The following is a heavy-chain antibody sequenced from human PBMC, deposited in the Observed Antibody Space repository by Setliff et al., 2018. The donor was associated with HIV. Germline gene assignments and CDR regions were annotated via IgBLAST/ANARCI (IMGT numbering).Heavy chain of an antibody. Sequence: SETLSLTCAVYGGSFSGYYWSWIRQPPGKGLEWIGEINHSGSTNYNPSLKSRVTISVDTSKNQFSLKLSSVTAADTAVYYCARGELLYYYYYGMDVWGQGTTVTSP. CDR1: GGSFSGYY. V-gene: IGHV4-34*01. CDR3: ARGELLYYYYYGMDV. CDR2: INHSGST. J-gene: IGHJ6*02. D-gene: IGHD1-26*01.